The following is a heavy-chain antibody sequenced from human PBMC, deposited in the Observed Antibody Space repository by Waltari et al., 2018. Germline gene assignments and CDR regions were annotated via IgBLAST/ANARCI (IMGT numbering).Heavy chain of an antibody. J-gene: IGHJ6*02. CDR1: GGTISSSNW. CDR2: IYHSGGT. CDR3: ARDRLGGTTWTDYYYYGMDV. V-gene: IGHV4-4*02. Sequence: QVQLQESGPGLVKPSGTLSLTCAVSGGTISSSNWWSWVRQPPGKGLEWIGEIYHSGGTNYNPSLKSRVTISVDKSKNQFSLKLSSVTAADTAVYYCARDRLGGTTWTDYYYYGMDVWGQGTTVTVSS. D-gene: IGHD1-26*01.